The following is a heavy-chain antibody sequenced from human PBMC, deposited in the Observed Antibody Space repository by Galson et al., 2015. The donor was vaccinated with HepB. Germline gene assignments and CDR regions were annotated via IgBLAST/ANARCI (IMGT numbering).Heavy chain of an antibody. Sequence: SLRLSCAASGFTFSSYAMSWVRQAPGKGLEWVSVIRGSGGSTYYADSVKGRFTISRDNSKNTLYLQMNSLRVEDTAVYYCAKDQTETYYYGSGPYYFDCWGQGTLVTVSS. V-gene: IGHV3-23*01. D-gene: IGHD3-10*01. J-gene: IGHJ4*02. CDR1: GFTFSSYA. CDR2: IRGSGGST. CDR3: AKDQTETYYYGSGPYYFDC.